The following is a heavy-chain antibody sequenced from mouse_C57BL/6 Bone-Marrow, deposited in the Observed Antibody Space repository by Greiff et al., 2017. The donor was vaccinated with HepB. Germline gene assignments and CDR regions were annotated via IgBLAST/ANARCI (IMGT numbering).Heavy chain of an antibody. Sequence: EVKLVESGGGLVQSGSSLRLSCATSGFTFSDFYMEWVRQAPGKGLEWIAASRNKANDYTTEYSASVKGRFIVSRDTSQSILYLQMNALRAEDTAIYYCTRDAVTGYFDVWGTGTTVTVSS. CDR2: SRNKANDYTT. V-gene: IGHV7-1*01. CDR3: TRDAVTGYFDV. CDR1: GFTFSDFY. J-gene: IGHJ1*03.